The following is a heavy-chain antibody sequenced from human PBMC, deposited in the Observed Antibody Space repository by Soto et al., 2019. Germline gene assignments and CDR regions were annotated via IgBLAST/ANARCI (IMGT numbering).Heavy chain of an antibody. CDR1: GGSISSYY. CDR3: ARVDNSSGYLYYFDY. CDR2: IYYSGST. V-gene: IGHV4-59*01. Sequence: SETLSLTCTVSGGSISSYYWSWIRQPPGKGLEWIGYIYYSGSTNYNPSLKSRVTISVDTSKNQFSLKLSSVTAADTAVYYCARVDNSSGYLYYFDYWGQGTPVTVSS. D-gene: IGHD3-22*01. J-gene: IGHJ4*02.